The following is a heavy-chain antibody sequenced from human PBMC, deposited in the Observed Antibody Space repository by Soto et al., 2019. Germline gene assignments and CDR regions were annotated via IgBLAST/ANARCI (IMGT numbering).Heavy chain of an antibody. CDR1: GYTFTSYA. D-gene: IGHD3-3*01. CDR3: AADRITIFGVAQSDAFEI. V-gene: IGHV1-3*01. J-gene: IGHJ3*02. Sequence: ASVKVSCKASGYTFTSYAMHWVRQAPGQRLEWMGWINAGNGNTKYSQKFQGRVTITRDTSASTAYMELSSLRSEDTAVYYCAADRITIFGVAQSDAFEIWGQGTMVTVSS. CDR2: INAGNGNT.